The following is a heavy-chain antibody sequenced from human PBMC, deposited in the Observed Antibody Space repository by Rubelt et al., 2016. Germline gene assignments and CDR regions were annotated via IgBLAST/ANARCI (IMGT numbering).Heavy chain of an antibody. CDR3: AKVRTGTTALTYYYYGMDV. V-gene: IGHV3-30*02. J-gene: IGHJ6*02. D-gene: IGHD1-1*01. CDR2: IRDDRSNK. Sequence: WVAFIRDDRSNKYYADSVKGRFTISRDNSKNTLYLQMNSLRAEDTAVYYCAKVRTGTTALTYYYYGMDVWGQGTTVTGSS.